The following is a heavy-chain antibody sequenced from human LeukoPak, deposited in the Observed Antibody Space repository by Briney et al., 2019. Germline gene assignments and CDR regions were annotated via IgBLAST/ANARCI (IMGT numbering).Heavy chain of an antibody. CDR2: IYHSGST. J-gene: IGHJ3*02. V-gene: IGHV4-31*03. CDR3: ASLKVRGVIDAFDI. D-gene: IGHD3-10*01. CDR1: GGSIGSGGYF. Sequence: SQTLSLTCTVSGGSIGSGGYFWTWIRQHPGKGLEWIGYIYHSGSTYYNPSLKSRVTISLDTSKNQFSLKVSSVTAADTAVYYCASLKVRGVIDAFDIWGQGTMVTVSS.